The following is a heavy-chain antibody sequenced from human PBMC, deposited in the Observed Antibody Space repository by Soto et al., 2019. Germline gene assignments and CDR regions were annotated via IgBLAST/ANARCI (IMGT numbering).Heavy chain of an antibody. J-gene: IGHJ4*02. Sequence: QMQLEQSGPEVKKPGTSVKVSCKASGFTFTSSAFQWVRQARGQRLEWIGWIAVGSGYTNYAQRFQDRVTLTRDMCTATTYMELSRLTSEDTAIYYCAADATAWQQMVPSDYWGQGTLGTVSS. CDR1: GFTFTSSA. CDR3: AADATAWQQMVPSDY. CDR2: IAVGSGYT. V-gene: IGHV1-58*01. D-gene: IGHD2-8*01.